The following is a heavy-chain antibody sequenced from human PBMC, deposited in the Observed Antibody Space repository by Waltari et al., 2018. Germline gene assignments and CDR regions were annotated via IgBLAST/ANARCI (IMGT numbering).Heavy chain of an antibody. J-gene: IGHJ4*02. CDR2: SYYSGST. CDR1: GGSISSSSYY. CDR3: ARSPRVSSGYVFDY. D-gene: IGHD6-13*01. V-gene: IGHV4-39*07. Sequence: QLQLQESGPGLVKPSETLSLTCTVSGGSISSSSYYWGWIRQPPGKGPEWIGSSYYSGSTYYNPSLKVRVTVAVDTSKNQFSLRLSSVTAADTAVYYCARSPRVSSGYVFDYWGQGTLVTVSS.